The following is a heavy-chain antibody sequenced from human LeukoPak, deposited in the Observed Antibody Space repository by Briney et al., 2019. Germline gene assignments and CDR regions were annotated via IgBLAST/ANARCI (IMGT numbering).Heavy chain of an antibody. Sequence: SETLSLTCAVYGGSFSGYYWSWIRQPPGKGLEWIGEINHSGSTNYNPSLKSRVTISVDTSKNQFSLKLSSVTAADTAVYYCARQSSGYYLNPFDYWGQGTLVTVSS. CDR2: INHSGST. V-gene: IGHV4-34*01. J-gene: IGHJ4*02. CDR3: ARQSSGYYLNPFDY. CDR1: GGSFSGYY. D-gene: IGHD3-22*01.